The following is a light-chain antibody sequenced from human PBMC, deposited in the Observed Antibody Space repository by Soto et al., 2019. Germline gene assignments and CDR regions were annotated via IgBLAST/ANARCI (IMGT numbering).Light chain of an antibody. CDR2: AAS. CDR1: QTISNY. V-gene: IGKV1-39*01. J-gene: IGKJ4*01. CDR3: QQSSNTLALT. Sequence: DIQMTQSPSSLSASVGDRVTITCRASQTISNYLNWYQQKPGKAPKVLIYAASSLQSGVPSRFSGSGSGTDFTLTISSLQPEDVATYYCQQSSNTLALTFGGGTKVELQ.